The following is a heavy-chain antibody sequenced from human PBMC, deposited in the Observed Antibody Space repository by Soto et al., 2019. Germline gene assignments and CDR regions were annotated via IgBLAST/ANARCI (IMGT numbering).Heavy chain of an antibody. Sequence: SETLSLTCAVSGGSISSGGYSWSWIRQPPGKGLEWIGYIYHSGSTYYNPSLKSRVTISVDRSKNQFSLKLSSVTAADTAVYYCARGPPRYYYDSSGYSDIWGQETMVTVSS. J-gene: IGHJ3*02. V-gene: IGHV4-30-2*01. D-gene: IGHD3-22*01. CDR2: IYHSGST. CDR1: GGSISSGGYS. CDR3: ARGPPRYYYDSSGYSDI.